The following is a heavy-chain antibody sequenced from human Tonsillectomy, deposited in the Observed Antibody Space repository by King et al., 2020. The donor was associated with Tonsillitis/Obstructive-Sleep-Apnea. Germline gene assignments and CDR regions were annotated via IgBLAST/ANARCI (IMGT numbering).Heavy chain of an antibody. CDR1: GGSFSSGGYY. Sequence: VQLQESGPGLVKPSHTLSLTCTVSGGSFSSGGYYWSWMRQHPGQGLEWNGYIYYSGITYYNPSLKSRVTISVDTSKKQFSMKLSSVTAADTAVYYCARGDDYDNYFDYWGQGTLVTVSS. CDR3: ARGDDYDNYFDY. D-gene: IGHD4-17*01. CDR2: IYYSGIT. V-gene: IGHV4-31*03. J-gene: IGHJ4*02.